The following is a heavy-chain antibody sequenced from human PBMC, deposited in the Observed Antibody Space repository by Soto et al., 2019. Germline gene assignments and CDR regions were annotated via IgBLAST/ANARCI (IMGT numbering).Heavy chain of an antibody. CDR1: GFAVRHNY. CDR2: IGTAGDT. CDR3: ARGWPRGSSSTYYYYGMDV. J-gene: IGHJ6*02. V-gene: IGHV3-13*01. D-gene: IGHD6-6*01. Sequence: GGSLRLSCTASGFAVRHNYMTWVRQATGKGLEWVSAIGTAGDTYYPGSVKGRFTISRENAKNSFFLQMNSLRAEDTAVYYFARGWPRGSSSTYYYYGMDVWGQGTTVTVSS.